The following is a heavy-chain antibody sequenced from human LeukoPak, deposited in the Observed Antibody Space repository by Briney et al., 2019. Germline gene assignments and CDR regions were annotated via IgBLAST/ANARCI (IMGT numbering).Heavy chain of an antibody. CDR2: IYYSGST. CDR3: ARVEVGATGYYFDY. J-gene: IGHJ4*02. D-gene: IGHD1-26*01. Sequence: PSETLSLTCTVSGGSISSSSYYWGWIRQPPGKGLEWIGSIYYSGSTYYNPSLKSRVTISVDTSKNQFSLKLSSVTAADTAVYYCARVEVGATGYYFDYWGQGTLVTVSS. CDR1: GGSISSSSYY. V-gene: IGHV4-39*07.